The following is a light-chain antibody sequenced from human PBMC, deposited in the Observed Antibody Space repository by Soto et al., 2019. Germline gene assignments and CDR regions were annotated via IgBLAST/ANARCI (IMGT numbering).Light chain of an antibody. CDR1: QSVSSSW. Sequence: EIVLTQSPGTLSLSPGERATLSCRASQSVSSSWLAWYQQKPGQAPRLLIYGASSRATGVPDRFSGSGFGTDFTLTITRLEPEDSAVFYCQQYGGPPWTFGQGTKVDIK. J-gene: IGKJ1*01. CDR2: GAS. CDR3: QQYGGPPWT. V-gene: IGKV3-20*01.